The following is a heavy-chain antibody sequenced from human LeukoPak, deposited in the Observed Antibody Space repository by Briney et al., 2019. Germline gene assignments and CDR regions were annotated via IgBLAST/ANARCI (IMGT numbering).Heavy chain of an antibody. CDR2: VNYIGST. V-gene: IGHV4-31*03. J-gene: IGHJ4*02. Sequence: SETLSLTCTVSGDSNNIHHHFWGWIRQHPGKGLEWIGYVNYIGSTFYNPSLKSRVIISLDTSKNQISLNLTTVTAADTAVYYCAREGGNFDFDYWGQGSLVTVSS. CDR3: AREGGNFDFDY. CDR1: GDSNNIHHHF. D-gene: IGHD4-23*01.